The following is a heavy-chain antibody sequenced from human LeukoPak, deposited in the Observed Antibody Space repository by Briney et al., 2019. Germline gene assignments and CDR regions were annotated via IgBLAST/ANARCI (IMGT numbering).Heavy chain of an antibody. Sequence: GSLRLSCAASGFTFGSYAMSWVRQAPGKGLEWVSGISGSGGDTNYADSVKGRFTISRDNSKNTQYLQMNSLRAEDTALYYCAKAPGSGYAYGYFDSWGQGTPVTVSS. D-gene: IGHD5-18*01. CDR3: AKAPGSGYAYGYFDS. CDR2: ISGSGGDT. CDR1: GFTFGSYA. V-gene: IGHV3-23*01. J-gene: IGHJ4*02.